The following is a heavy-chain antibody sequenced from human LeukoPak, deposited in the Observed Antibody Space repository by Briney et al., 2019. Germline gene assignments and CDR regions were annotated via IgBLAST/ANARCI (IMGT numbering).Heavy chain of an antibody. V-gene: IGHV3-74*01. J-gene: IGHJ4*02. Sequence: PGGSLRLSCAASGFTFSKYWMRWVRQAPGKGLESVSRINTDRTVTTYADSVKGRFTVSRDNADNTMFLQMNSVRDEDTAVYYCATKQWLAPPPDSWGQGTPVTVSS. D-gene: IGHD6-19*01. CDR3: ATKQWLAPPPDS. CDR2: INTDRTVT. CDR1: GFTFSKYW.